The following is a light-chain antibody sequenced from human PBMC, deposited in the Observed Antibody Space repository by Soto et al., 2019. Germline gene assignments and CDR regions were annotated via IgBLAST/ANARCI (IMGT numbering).Light chain of an antibody. V-gene: IGKV3-11*01. J-gene: IGKJ3*01. Sequence: ETLLTQSPATLSLSPGERATVSCRASQSVNGFLAWYQQKPGQAPRLLIYDVSYRASGIPARFSGSGSGTDFTPTISSLEPEDFAVYYCQQRINWPATFGPGTKVEIK. CDR3: QQRINWPAT. CDR2: DVS. CDR1: QSVNGF.